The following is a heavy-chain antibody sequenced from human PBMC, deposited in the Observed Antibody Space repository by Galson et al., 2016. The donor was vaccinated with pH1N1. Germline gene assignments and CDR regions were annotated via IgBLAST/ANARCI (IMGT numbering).Heavy chain of an antibody. Sequence: SVKVPCKAPGVTFSSYAINWVRQAPGQGLEWVGGISPMFRTTNHAQTFQGRLTITADDSTTTAYMVLTSLRSEDTAVYYCARDRGYTPSRSLGFDYWGHGTLVTVSS. CDR3: ARDRGYTPSRSLGFDY. J-gene: IGHJ4*01. D-gene: IGHD5-12*01. CDR2: ISPMFRTT. V-gene: IGHV1-69*13. CDR1: GVTFSSYA.